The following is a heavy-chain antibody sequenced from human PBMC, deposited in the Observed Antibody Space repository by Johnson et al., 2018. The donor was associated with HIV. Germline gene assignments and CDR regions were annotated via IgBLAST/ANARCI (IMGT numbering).Heavy chain of an antibody. CDR3: AKVPSAVWFGEVI. CDR2: IRSDGSNK. CDR1: GFTFSNYG. D-gene: IGHD3-10*01. J-gene: IGHJ3*02. V-gene: IGHV3-30*02. Sequence: QMQLVESGGGVVQPGASLRLSCAASGFTFSNYGMHWVRQAPGKGLEGVAFIRSDGSNKSYGDSVKGRFTISRDNSKNTLYLQMMNLRTEDTAVYFCAKVPSAVWFGEVIWGQGTMVTVSS.